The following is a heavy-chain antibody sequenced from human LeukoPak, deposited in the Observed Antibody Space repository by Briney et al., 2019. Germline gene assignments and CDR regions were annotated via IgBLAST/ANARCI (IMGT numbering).Heavy chain of an antibody. V-gene: IGHV3-30-3*01. Sequence: GGSLRLSCAASGFTFSSYAMHWVRQAPGKGLEWVAVISYDGSNKYYADSVKGRFTISRDNSKNTLYLQMNSLRAEDTAAYYCARSGYSYGYVWLVDYWGQGTLVTVSS. CDR1: GFTFSSYA. CDR2: ISYDGSNK. D-gene: IGHD5-18*01. J-gene: IGHJ4*02. CDR3: ARSGYSYGYVWLVDY.